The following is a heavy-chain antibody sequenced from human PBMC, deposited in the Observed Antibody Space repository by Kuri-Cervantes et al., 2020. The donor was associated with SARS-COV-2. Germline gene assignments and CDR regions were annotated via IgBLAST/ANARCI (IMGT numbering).Heavy chain of an antibody. CDR3: ARRTRRGYCSSTSCYQDAFDI. J-gene: IGHJ3*02. CDR2: IYYSGST. D-gene: IGHD2-2*01. Sequence: SETLSLTCTVSGGSISSSSYYWGWIRQPPGKGLEWIGSIYYSGSTYYNPSLKSRVTMSIDTSKDQFSLKLSSVTAADTAVYYCARRTRRGYCSSTSCYQDAFDIWGQGTMVTVSS. CDR1: GGSISSSSYY. V-gene: IGHV4-39*07.